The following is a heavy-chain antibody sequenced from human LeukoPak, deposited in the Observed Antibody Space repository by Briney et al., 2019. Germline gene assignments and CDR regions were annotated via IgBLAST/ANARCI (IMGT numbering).Heavy chain of an antibody. CDR2: INHSGST. D-gene: IGHD3-10*01. CDR3: ARHCHRTPHYYGSGSRAWWYFDY. CDR1: GGSFSGYY. Sequence: KPSVTLSLTCTVYGGSFSGYYASWIRHPPGKGLEWIGEINHSGSTNYNPSLKSRVTISVYTSKNQFSLTLSSVSGADTAVYYCARHCHRTPHYYGSGSRAWWYFDYWGQRTLVTVSS. V-gene: IGHV4-34*01. J-gene: IGHJ4*02.